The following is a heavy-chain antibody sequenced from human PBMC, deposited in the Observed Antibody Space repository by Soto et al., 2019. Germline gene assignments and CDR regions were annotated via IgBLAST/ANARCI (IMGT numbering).Heavy chain of an antibody. CDR3: ARDPYGYKDAFDI. Sequence: GASVKVSGTASGYTFTSYYMHCVRQAPGQGLEWMGIINPSGGSTSYAQKFQGRVTMTRDTSTSTVYMELSSLRSEDTAVYYCARDPYGYKDAFDIWGQGTMVTVSS. CDR2: INPSGGST. J-gene: IGHJ3*02. D-gene: IGHD5-12*01. CDR1: GYTFTSYY. V-gene: IGHV1-46*01.